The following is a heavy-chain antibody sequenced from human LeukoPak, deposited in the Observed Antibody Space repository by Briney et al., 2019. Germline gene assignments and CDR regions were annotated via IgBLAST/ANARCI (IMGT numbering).Heavy chain of an antibody. Sequence: SETLSLTCTVSGGSISSYYWSWVRQPPGKGLGWLGYIYYSGSTNYNPSLKSRVTISVDTSKNQISLKLSSVTAADTAVYYCARVVGEWDYYYGMDGWGQGTTVTVS. D-gene: IGHD1-26*01. CDR2: IYYSGST. V-gene: IGHV4-59*01. CDR3: ARVVGEWDYYYGMDG. CDR1: GGSISSYY. J-gene: IGHJ6*02.